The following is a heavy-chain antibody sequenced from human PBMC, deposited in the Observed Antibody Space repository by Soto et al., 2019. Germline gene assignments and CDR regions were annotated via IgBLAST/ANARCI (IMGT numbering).Heavy chain of an antibody. CDR1: GYSFTSYW. Sequence: GESLKISCKGSGYSFTSYWIGWVRQMPGKGLEWMGIIYPADSNTRYSPFFQGQVTVSADKSITTAYLQWSSLKASDTAMYYCARPRTNGNFVYDFDLWGQGTMVTVSS. V-gene: IGHV5-51*01. J-gene: IGHJ3*01. CDR3: ARPRTNGNFVYDFDL. CDR2: IYPADSNT. D-gene: IGHD2-8*01.